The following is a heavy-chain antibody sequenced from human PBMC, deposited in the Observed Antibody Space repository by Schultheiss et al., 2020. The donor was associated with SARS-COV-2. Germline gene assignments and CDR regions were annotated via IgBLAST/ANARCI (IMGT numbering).Heavy chain of an antibody. CDR1: GFTFSSYA. J-gene: IGHJ6*02. D-gene: IGHD5-12*01. V-gene: IGHV3-9*01. Sequence: GGSLRLSCVVSGFTFSSYAMHWVRQAPGKGLEWVSGISWNSGSIGYADSVKGRFTISRDNAKNSLYLQMNSLRAEDTALYYCAKDIAVATYNYYYGMDVWGQGTTVTVSS. CDR3: AKDIAVATYNYYYGMDV. CDR2: ISWNSGSI.